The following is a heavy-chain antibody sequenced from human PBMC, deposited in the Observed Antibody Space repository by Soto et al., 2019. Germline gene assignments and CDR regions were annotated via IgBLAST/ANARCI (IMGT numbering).Heavy chain of an antibody. J-gene: IGHJ3*02. CDR1: GFTFSSYG. V-gene: IGHV3-30*18. D-gene: IGHD2-15*01. CDR2: ISYDGSNK. CDR3: AKDETPVSDAFDI. Sequence: QVQLVESGGGVVQPGRSLRLSCAASGFTFSSYGMHWVRQAPGKGLEWVAVISYDGSNKYYADSVKGRFTISRDNSKNTLYLQMNSLRAEDTAVYYCAKDETPVSDAFDIWGQGTMVTVSS.